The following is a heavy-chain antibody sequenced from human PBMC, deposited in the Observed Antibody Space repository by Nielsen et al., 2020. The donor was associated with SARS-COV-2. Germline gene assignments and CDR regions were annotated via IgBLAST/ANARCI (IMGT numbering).Heavy chain of an antibody. J-gene: IGHJ4*02. D-gene: IGHD4-17*01. V-gene: IGHV3-7*01. CDR3: AREDGDYVYFDY. CDR2: IKQDGSEK. Sequence: WIRQPPGKGLEWVANIKQDGSEKYYVDSVKGRFTISRDNAKNSLYLQMNSLRAEDTAVYYCAREDGDYVYFDYWGQGTLVTVSS.